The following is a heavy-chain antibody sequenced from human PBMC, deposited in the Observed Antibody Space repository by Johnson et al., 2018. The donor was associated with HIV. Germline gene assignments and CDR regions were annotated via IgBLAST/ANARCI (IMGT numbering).Heavy chain of an antibody. J-gene: IGHJ3*02. Sequence: QVRLVESGGGVVRPGGSLRLSCAASGFTVSSNYMSWVRQAPGKGLEWVAVISYDGSNKYYADSVKGRFTISRDNSKNTLSLQMNSPRVDDTAIYYCARVRAGRENAFDIWGQGTMVTVSS. V-gene: IGHV3-30*03. CDR2: ISYDGSNK. CDR3: ARVRAGRENAFDI. D-gene: IGHD1-26*01. CDR1: GFTVSSNY.